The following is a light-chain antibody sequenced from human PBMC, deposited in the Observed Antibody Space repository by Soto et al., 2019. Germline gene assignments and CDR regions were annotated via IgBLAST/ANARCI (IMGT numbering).Light chain of an antibody. CDR3: SPYTTSSTRV. CDR1: SSDLGIYNY. J-gene: IGLJ1*01. V-gene: IGLV2-14*01. Sequence: QSALTQPASVSVSPGQSIAISCSGSSSDLGIYNYVSWYQQHPGKVPKPIIFEVTNRPSGVSNRFSGSKSGNTASLTISGLQAEDEADYYCSPYTTSSTRVFGTGTKV. CDR2: EVT.